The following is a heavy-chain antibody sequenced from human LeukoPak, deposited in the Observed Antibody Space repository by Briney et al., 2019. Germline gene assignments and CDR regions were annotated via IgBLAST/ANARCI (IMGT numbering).Heavy chain of an antibody. D-gene: IGHD3-3*01. CDR3: ARGPTYYYFWSGYYMFYYYMDV. J-gene: IGHJ6*03. CDR2: IKQDGSEK. CDR1: GFTFSSYW. Sequence: GGSLRLSCAASGFTFSSYWMSWVRQAPGKGLEWVANIKQDGSEKYYVDSVKGRFTISRDNAKNSLYLQMNSLRAEDTAVYYCARGPTYYYFWSGYYMFYYYMDVWGKGTTVTVSS. V-gene: IGHV3-7*01.